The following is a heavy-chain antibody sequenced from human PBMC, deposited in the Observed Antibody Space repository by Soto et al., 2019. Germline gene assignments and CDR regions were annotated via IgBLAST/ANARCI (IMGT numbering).Heavy chain of an antibody. V-gene: IGHV4-39*01. CDR2: IYYSGST. D-gene: IGHD1-26*01. J-gene: IGHJ6*02. CDR3: ARQSSLIVGATTGYYGMDV. CDR1: GGSISSSSYY. Sequence: SETLSLTCTVSGGSISSSSYYWGWIRQPPGKGLEWIGSIYYSGSTYYNPSLKSRVTISVDKSKNQFSLKLSSVTAADTAVYYCARQSSLIVGATTGYYGMDVWGQGTTVTVSS.